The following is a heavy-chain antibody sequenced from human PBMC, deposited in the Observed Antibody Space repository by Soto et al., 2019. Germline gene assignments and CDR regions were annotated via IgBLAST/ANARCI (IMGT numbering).Heavy chain of an antibody. D-gene: IGHD3-10*01. CDR1: GYSISTGFN. J-gene: IGHJ6*02. CDR2: IYHSGST. Sequence: PSETLSLTCAVSGYSISTGFNWAWIRQPPGKGLEWIGSIYHSGSTYYNLSLKSRVTISVDTSKNQFSLKLSSVTAADTAVYYCARGVGVRGVMFLYYYYGMDVWGQGTTVTVS. CDR3: ARGVGVRGVMFLYYYYGMDV. V-gene: IGHV4-38-2*01.